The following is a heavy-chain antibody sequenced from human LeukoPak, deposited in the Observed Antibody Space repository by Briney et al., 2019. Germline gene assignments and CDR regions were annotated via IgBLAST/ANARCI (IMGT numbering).Heavy chain of an antibody. CDR3: ARVKLAVTGTMNLDY. D-gene: IGHD6-19*01. V-gene: IGHV1-2*02. Sequence: ASVKVSFNASVYTFTGYSFYWVRQAPGRGLEWMGWINPNSGGTNYAQNFQGRVTMTRDTSISTAYMELSRLTSDDTAVYYCARVKLAVTGTMNLDYWGQGTLVTVSS. CDR1: VYTFTGYS. J-gene: IGHJ4*02. CDR2: INPNSGGT.